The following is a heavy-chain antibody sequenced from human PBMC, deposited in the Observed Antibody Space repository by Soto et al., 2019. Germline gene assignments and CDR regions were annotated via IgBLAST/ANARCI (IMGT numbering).Heavy chain of an antibody. V-gene: IGHV4-34*01. J-gene: IGHJ3*02. CDR2: INHSGST. CDR1: GGSFSGYY. CDR3: ARGLTVTTAGPAFDI. D-gene: IGHD4-17*01. Sequence: SETLSLTCAVYGGSFSGYYWSWIRQPPGKGLEWIGEINHSGSTNYNPSLKSRVTISVDTSKNQFSLKLSSVTAADTAVYYCARGLTVTTAGPAFDIWGQGTMVT.